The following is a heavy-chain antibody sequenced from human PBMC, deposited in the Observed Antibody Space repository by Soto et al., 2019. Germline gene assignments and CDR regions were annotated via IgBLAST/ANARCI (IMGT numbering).Heavy chain of an antibody. CDR2: INHSGST. J-gene: IGHJ6*02. Sequence: PSETLSLTCAVYGGSFSGYYWSWIRQPPGKGLEWIGEINHSGSTNYNPSLKSRVTISVDTSKNQFSLKLSSVTAADTAVYYCARCQTEIVVVPAASTGNGMDVWGQGTTVTVSS. CDR1: GGSFSGYY. V-gene: IGHV4-34*01. CDR3: ARCQTEIVVVPAASTGNGMDV. D-gene: IGHD2-2*01.